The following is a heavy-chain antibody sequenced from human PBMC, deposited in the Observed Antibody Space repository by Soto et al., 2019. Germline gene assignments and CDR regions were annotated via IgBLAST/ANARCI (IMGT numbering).Heavy chain of an antibody. CDR3: TTLKLNSAAA. D-gene: IGHD6-13*01. V-gene: IGHV1-8*01. CDR2: MNPNSGNT. J-gene: IGHJ5*02. CDR1: GYTFTSYD. Sequence: QVQLVQSGAEVKKPGASVKVSCKASGYTFTSYDINWVRLATGQGLEWMGWMNPNSGNTPYAPKFQGRVTIPKNTPISTASLKLTTLTSEHTPVSYFTTLKLNSAAAWGQATLATVSS.